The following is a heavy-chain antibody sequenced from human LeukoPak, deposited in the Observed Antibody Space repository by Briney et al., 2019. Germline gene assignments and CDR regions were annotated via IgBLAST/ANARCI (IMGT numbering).Heavy chain of an antibody. CDR3: ARKGDLGYYFDY. V-gene: IGHV3-30-3*01. D-gene: IGHD3-16*01. CDR1: GFTFSSYA. CDR2: ISYDGSNK. Sequence: GGSLRLSCAASGFTFSSYAMHWVRQAPGKGLEWVAVISYDGSNKYYADSVKGRFTISRDNSKNTLCLQMNSLRAEDTAVYYCARKGDLGYYFDYWGQGTLVTVSS. J-gene: IGHJ4*02.